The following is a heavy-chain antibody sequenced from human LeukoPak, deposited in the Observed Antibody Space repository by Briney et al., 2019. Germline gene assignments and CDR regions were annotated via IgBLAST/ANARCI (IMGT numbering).Heavy chain of an antibody. J-gene: IGHJ4*02. Sequence: GGSLRLSCAASGFTFSSYGMSWVRQAPGKGLEWVSAISGSGGSTYYADSVKGRFTISRDNSKNTLYLQMNSLRAEDTAVYYCARDSQGGGRLDYFDYWGQGTLVTVSS. CDR1: GFTFSSYG. CDR2: ISGSGGST. CDR3: ARDSQGGGRLDYFDY. V-gene: IGHV3-23*01. D-gene: IGHD1-14*01.